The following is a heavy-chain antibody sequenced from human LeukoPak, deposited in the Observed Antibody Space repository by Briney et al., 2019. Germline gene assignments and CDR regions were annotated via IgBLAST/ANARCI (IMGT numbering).Heavy chain of an antibody. CDR3: ARDRQQVNYDFWSGYPRNYYYYGMDV. J-gene: IGHJ6*02. CDR1: GGTFSSYA. D-gene: IGHD3-3*01. Sequence: ASVNVSCKASGGTFSSYAISWVRQAPGQGLEWMGGIIPIFGTANYAQKFQGRVTITADESTSTAYMELSSLRSEDTAVYYCARDRQQVNYDFWSGYPRNYYYYGMDVWGQGTTVTVSS. V-gene: IGHV1-69*13. CDR2: IIPIFGTA.